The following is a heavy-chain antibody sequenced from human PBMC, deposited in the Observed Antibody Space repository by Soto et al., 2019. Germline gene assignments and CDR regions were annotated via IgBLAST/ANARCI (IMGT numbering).Heavy chain of an antibody. CDR2: ISGSGGST. J-gene: IGHJ5*02. CDR1: GFTFSSYA. Sequence: GGSLRLSCAASGFTFSSYAMGWVRQAPGKGLEWVSAISGSGGSTYYADSVKGRFTISRDNSKNTLYLQMNSLRAEDTAVYYCAKDWMRLYSSSWYGLDIWFDPWGQGTLVTVSS. V-gene: IGHV3-23*01. D-gene: IGHD6-13*01. CDR3: AKDWMRLYSSSWYGLDIWFDP.